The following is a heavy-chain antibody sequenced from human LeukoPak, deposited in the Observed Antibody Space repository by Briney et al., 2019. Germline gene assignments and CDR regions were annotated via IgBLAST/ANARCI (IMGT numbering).Heavy chain of an antibody. CDR1: GFTFSSYA. Sequence: GGSLRLSCAASGFTFSSYAMSWVRQAPGKGLEWVSAISGSGGSTYYADSVKGRFTMSRDNSKNTLSLQLNSLRLEDTAVYYCAKGADCTNGVCFDYWGQGTPVTVSS. V-gene: IGHV3-23*01. J-gene: IGHJ4*02. CDR3: AKGADCTNGVCFDY. D-gene: IGHD2-8*01. CDR2: ISGSGGST.